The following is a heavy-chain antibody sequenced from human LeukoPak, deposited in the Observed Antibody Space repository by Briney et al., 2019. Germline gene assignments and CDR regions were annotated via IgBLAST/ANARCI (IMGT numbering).Heavy chain of an antibody. V-gene: IGHV1-18*01. CDR1: GYPFTTYG. J-gene: IGHJ5*02. CDR3: ARDWWGYDVLTGDNWFDP. Sequence: ASVKVSCKASGYPFTTYGITWVRQAPGQGLEWMGWISTYNGDTNYAQKFQGRVTMTTDTSTSTAYIELRSPTSDDTAAYYCARDWWGYDVLTGDNWFDPWGQGTLVTVSS. CDR2: ISTYNGDT. D-gene: IGHD3-9*01.